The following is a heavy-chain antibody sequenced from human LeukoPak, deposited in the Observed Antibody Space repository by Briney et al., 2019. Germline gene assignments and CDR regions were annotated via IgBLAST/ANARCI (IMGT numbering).Heavy chain of an antibody. CDR1: GGSFSGYY. J-gene: IGHJ4*02. CDR2: INHSGST. CDR3: ARDLYCSSTSCSWGYFDY. D-gene: IGHD2-2*01. Sequence: EPSETLSLTCAVYGGSFSGYYWSWIRQPPGKGLEWIGEINHSGSTNYNPSLKSRVTISVDTSKNQFSLKLSSVTAADTAVYYCARDLYCSSTSCSWGYFDYWGQGTLVTVSS. V-gene: IGHV4-34*01.